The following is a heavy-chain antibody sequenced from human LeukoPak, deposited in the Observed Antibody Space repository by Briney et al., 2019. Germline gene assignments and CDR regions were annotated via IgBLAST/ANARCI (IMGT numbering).Heavy chain of an antibody. CDR2: ISGSGGST. Sequence: GGSLRLSCAASGFTFSSYAMSWVRQAPGKGLEWASAISGSGGSTYYADSVKGRFTISRDNSKNTLYLQMNSLRAEDTAVYYCAKGVCSSTSCYAGDAFDIWGQGTMVTVSS. CDR3: AKGVCSSTSCYAGDAFDI. CDR1: GFTFSSYA. D-gene: IGHD2-2*01. V-gene: IGHV3-23*01. J-gene: IGHJ3*02.